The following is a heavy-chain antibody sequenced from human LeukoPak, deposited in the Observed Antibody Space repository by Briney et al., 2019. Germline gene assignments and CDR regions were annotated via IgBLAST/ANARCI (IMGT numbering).Heavy chain of an antibody. Sequence: MTGGSLRLSCAASGFTFSDYYMSWIRQPPGKGLEWIGYIYYSGSTNYNPSLKSRVTISVDTSKNQFSLKLSSVTAADTAVYYCARHYYDSSGYTEYYFDYWGQGTLVTVSS. CDR1: GFTFSDYY. D-gene: IGHD3-22*01. J-gene: IGHJ4*02. CDR2: IYYSGST. CDR3: ARHYYDSSGYTEYYFDY. V-gene: IGHV4-59*08.